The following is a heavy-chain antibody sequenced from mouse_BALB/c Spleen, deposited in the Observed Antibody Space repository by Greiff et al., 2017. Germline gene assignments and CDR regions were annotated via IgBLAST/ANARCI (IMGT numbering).Heavy chain of an antibody. D-gene: IGHD2-3*01. V-gene: IGHV14-4*02. CDR1: GFNIKDYY. Sequence: VQLQQSGAELVRSGASVKLSCTASGFNIKDYYMHWVKQRPEQGLEWIGWIDPENGDTEYAPKFQGKATMTADTSSNTAYLQLSSLTSEDTAVYYCNVGVSYDGYGFAYWGQGTLVTVSA. CDR3: NVGVSYDGYGFAY. CDR2: IDPENGDT. J-gene: IGHJ3*01.